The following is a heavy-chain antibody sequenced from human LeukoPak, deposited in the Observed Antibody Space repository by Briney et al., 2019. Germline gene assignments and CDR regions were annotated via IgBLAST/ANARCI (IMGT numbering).Heavy chain of an antibody. J-gene: IGHJ4*02. CDR3: ARDFGYSSSWYGY. V-gene: IGHV4-39*07. CDR1: GGSISSSSYY. CDR2: IYYSGST. Sequence: SETXSLXCTVSGGSISSSSYYWGWIRQPPGKGLEWIGSIYYSGSTYYNPSLKSRVTISVDTSKNQFSLKPSSVTAADTAVYYCARDFGYSSSWYGYWGQGTLVTVSS. D-gene: IGHD6-13*01.